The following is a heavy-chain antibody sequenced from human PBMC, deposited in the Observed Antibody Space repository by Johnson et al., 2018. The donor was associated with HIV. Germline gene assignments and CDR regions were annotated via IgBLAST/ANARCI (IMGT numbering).Heavy chain of an antibody. J-gene: IGHJ3*02. V-gene: IGHV3-33*08. CDR3: ASGVYSSSWSWDVAFDI. CDR1: EFSFSTYA. Sequence: QVQLVESGGGLVQPGGSLRLSCAASEFSFSTYAMRWVRQAPGKGLEGVAVVWYDGSNEYYADSVKGRFTISRDNAKNTLYLQMNSLRAEDTAVYYCASGVYSSSWSWDVAFDIWGQGTMVTVSS. CDR2: VWYDGSNE. D-gene: IGHD6-13*01.